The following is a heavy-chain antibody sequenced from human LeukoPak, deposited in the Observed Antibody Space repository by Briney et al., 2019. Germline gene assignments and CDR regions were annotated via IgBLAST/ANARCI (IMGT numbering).Heavy chain of an antibody. CDR1: GYSISSGYY. CDR3: ARSRGSGSYYRLRDYYYMDV. J-gene: IGHJ6*03. Sequence: NHSETLSLTCTVSGYSISSGYYWGWIRQPPGKGLEWIGSIYHSGSTYYNPSLKSRVTISVDTSKNQFSLKLSSVTAADTAVYYCARSRGSGSYYRLRDYYYMDVWGKGTTVTVSS. V-gene: IGHV4-38-2*02. D-gene: IGHD3-10*01. CDR2: IYHSGST.